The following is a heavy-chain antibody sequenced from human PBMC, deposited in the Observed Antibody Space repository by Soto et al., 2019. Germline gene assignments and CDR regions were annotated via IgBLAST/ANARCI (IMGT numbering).Heavy chain of an antibody. CDR2: IYWDDDK. J-gene: IGHJ3*02. CDR3: VRYVAGVAGSAFDK. D-gene: IGHD3-3*01. Sequence: QITLKESGPTLVKPTQTLTLTCTFSGFSLSTTAVGVAWIRQPPGKALECLAVIYWDDDKRYRPSLKNRLSTTTDTSNNQVVLTLSNMEPVDTATYFCVRYVAGVAGSAFDKRGQGTMVAVSS. V-gene: IGHV2-5*02. CDR1: GFSLSTTAVG.